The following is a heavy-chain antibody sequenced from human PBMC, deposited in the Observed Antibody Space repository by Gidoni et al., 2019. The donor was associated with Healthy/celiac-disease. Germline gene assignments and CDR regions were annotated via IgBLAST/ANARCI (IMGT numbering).Heavy chain of an antibody. Sequence: QVQLVASGGGVVQPGRSLRLACAASGFHFSSDGMHWVRQAPGKGLEWVAVILYDGSNKYYADSVKGRFTISRDNSKNTLYLQMNSLRAEDTAVYYCAKGGYYDSSAHYGEWYWGQGTLVTVSS. CDR3: AKGGYYDSSAHYGEWY. V-gene: IGHV3-30*18. J-gene: IGHJ4*02. CDR2: ILYDGSNK. CDR1: GFHFSSDG. D-gene: IGHD3-22*01.